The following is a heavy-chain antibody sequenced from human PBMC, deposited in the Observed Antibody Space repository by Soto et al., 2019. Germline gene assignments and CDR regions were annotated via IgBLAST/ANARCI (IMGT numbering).Heavy chain of an antibody. J-gene: IGHJ3*02. CDR2: IVPLFGTT. D-gene: IGHD6-6*01. CDR3: ARDGDVTSTRPRGALDI. CDR1: GGTFSSYT. Sequence: QVQLVQSGAEVKKPGSSVKVSCKASGGTFSSYTFSWVRQAPGQGLEWMGGIVPLFGTTNDAKIFQGRVTISVDESTSTVYMELSSLRSEDSAMYYCARDGDVTSTRPRGALDIWGQGTVITVSS. V-gene: IGHV1-69*01.